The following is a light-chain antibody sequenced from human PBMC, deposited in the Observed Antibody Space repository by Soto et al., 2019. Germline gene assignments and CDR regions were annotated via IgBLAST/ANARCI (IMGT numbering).Light chain of an antibody. CDR3: SSYTSSSTHVV. CDR2: EVS. V-gene: IGLV2-14*01. CDR1: SSDVGGYNY. Sequence: QSVLTQPASVSGSPGQSITISCTGTSSDVGGYNYVSWYQQHPGKAPKLMIYEVSNRPSGVSNRFSGSNSGNTASLTISGLQAEDEADYYCSSYTSSSTHVVFGGGTKLTVL. J-gene: IGLJ2*01.